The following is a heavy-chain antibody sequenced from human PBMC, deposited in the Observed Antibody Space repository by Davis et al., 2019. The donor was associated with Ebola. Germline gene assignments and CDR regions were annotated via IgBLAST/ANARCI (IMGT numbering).Heavy chain of an antibody. J-gene: IGHJ4*02. CDR1: GFTFNIFD. D-gene: IGHD4-11*01. V-gene: IGHV3-30*02. CDR2: VRSHGSDD. CDR3: ARDSDDYSFDY. Sequence: PGGSLRLSCAAPGFTFNIFDMHWVRQAPGRGLEWVAFVRSHGSDDHYADSVKGRFTISRDNSKNTLYLQMNSLRPEDTAVYYCARDSDDYSFDYWGQGTLVTVSS.